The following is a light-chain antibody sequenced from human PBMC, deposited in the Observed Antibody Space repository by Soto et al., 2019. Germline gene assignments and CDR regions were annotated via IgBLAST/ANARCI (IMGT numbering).Light chain of an antibody. V-gene: IGKV1-33*01. CDR3: QQYDNLPPLT. J-gene: IGKJ4*01. CDR2: DAS. Sequence: DIQMTQSPSSLSAFVGDTVTITCRASQDISNFLAWYQQKPGEAPKLLIYDASNLETGVPSRFSGSGSGTDFTFTISSLQPEDIATYYCQQYDNLPPLTFGGGTKVDIK. CDR1: QDISNF.